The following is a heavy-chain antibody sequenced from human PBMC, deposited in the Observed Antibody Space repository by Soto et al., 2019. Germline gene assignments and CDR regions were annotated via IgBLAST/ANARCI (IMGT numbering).Heavy chain of an antibody. D-gene: IGHD2-8*01. CDR1: GASISSGGYY. V-gene: IGHV4-31*03. Sequence: SETLSLTCTVSGASISSGGYYWSWIRQHPGKGLEWIGYIYYSGSTHYNPSLKSRVIISVDTSKNQFSLKLSSVTAADTAVYYCARDKINGLFDYWGQGTLITVSS. CDR3: ARDKINGLFDY. J-gene: IGHJ4*02. CDR2: IYYSGST.